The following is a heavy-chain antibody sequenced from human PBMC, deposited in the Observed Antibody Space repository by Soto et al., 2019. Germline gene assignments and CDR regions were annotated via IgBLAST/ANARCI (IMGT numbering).Heavy chain of an antibody. CDR1: GGSIKSGGYY. Sequence: SETLSLTCNVSGGSIKSGGYYWGWIRQPPGKGLEWIGYIHYRGRTSYNPSLESRASISLDTSGHHFSLKLTSVTAADTAVYYCARCRGAFGFDSWGQGTLVTVSS. V-gene: IGHV4-31*03. CDR3: ARCRGAFGFDS. J-gene: IGHJ4*02. D-gene: IGHD2-15*01. CDR2: IHYRGRT.